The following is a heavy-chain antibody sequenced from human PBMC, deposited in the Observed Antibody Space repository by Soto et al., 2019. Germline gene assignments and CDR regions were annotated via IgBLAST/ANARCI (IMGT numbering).Heavy chain of an antibody. V-gene: IGHV5-51*01. J-gene: IGHJ4*01. CDR2: IYPGDSDA. D-gene: IGHD6-19*01. Sequence: GVCLKSSGTGSGYTCSDWWIAWVRQMPGKGLEWMGIIYPGDSDARYSPSFEGRVTISADKSISTAYLQWTSLKASDTAMYYCARQVSEQKEQWLGNFDYRG. CDR3: ARQVSEQKEQWLGNFDY. CDR1: GYTCSDWW.